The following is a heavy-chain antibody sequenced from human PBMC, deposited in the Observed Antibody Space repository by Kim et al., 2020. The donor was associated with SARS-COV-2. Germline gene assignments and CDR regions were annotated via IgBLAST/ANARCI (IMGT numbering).Heavy chain of an antibody. D-gene: IGHD6-19*01. J-gene: IGHJ4*02. CDR2: K. Sequence: KDSALSVKSRTTIDPDTSKTQFSLQLSSMTPEDTAVYYCARAVAGIGNFDYWGQGTLVKVSS. CDR3: ARAVAGIGNFDY. V-gene: IGHV6-1*01.